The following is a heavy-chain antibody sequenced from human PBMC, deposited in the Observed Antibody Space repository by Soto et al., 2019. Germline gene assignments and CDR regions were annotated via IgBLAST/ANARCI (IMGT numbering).Heavy chain of an antibody. J-gene: IGHJ4*02. CDR1: GGSISSGGYY. CDR3: ARAGQLWSLYYFDY. D-gene: IGHD2-21*01. CDR2: IYYSGST. Sequence: TLSLTCTVSGGSISSGGYYWSWIRQHPGKGLEWIGYIYYSGSTYYNPSLKSRVTISVDTSKNQFSLKLSSVTAADTAVYYCARAGQLWSLYYFDYWGQGTLVTVSS. V-gene: IGHV4-31*03.